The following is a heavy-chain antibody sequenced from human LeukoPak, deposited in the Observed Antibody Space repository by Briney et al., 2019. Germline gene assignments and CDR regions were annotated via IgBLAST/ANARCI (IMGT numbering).Heavy chain of an antibody. CDR2: ISSTSSYI. CDR1: GFTFSSYN. Sequence: GGSLRLSCAASGFTFSSYNMNWVRQAPGKGLEWVSSISSTSSYINYADSVKGRFTISRDKAKNSLYLQMNSLRAEDTAVYYCARVTLTGYYAFDYWGQGTLVTVSS. D-gene: IGHD3-9*01. J-gene: IGHJ4*02. CDR3: ARVTLTGYYAFDY. V-gene: IGHV3-21*01.